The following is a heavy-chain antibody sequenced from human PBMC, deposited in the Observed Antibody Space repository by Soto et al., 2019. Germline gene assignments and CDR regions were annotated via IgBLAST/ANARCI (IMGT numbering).Heavy chain of an antibody. D-gene: IGHD3-22*01. CDR2: IYYTGSA. Sequence: SETLSLTCTVSSGSISSADYYWSWIRQPPGKGLEWIGYIYYTGSAYYNPSLKSRVTISVDTSKNQFSLKLSSVTAADTAVYYCARRLYYDSSGFEGGGMDVWGQGTTVTVSS. J-gene: IGHJ6*02. CDR3: ARRLYYDSSGFEGGGMDV. CDR1: SGSISSADYY. V-gene: IGHV4-30-4*01.